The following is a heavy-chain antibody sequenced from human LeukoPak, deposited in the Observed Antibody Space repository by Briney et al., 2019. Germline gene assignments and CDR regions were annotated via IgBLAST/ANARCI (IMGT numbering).Heavy chain of an antibody. D-gene: IGHD3-9*01. CDR1: GFIFSSYA. J-gene: IGHJ4*02. Sequence: GGSLRLSCAASGFIFSSYAMHWVRQTPGKGLEWVAVIAYDGFNKYYADSVKGRFTISRDNSKNTLSLQMSSLGAEDTAVYYCARIQVGGHYDILTGYYLDYWGQGTLVTVSS. CDR3: ARIQVGGHYDILTGYYLDY. V-gene: IGHV3-30-3*01. CDR2: IAYDGFNK.